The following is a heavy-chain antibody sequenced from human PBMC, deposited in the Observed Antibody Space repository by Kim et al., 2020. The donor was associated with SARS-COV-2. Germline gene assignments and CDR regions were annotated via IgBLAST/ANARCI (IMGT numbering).Heavy chain of an antibody. V-gene: IGHV3-48*03. CDR3: ARGPNYSPFDY. Sequence: GGSLRLSCAASGFTFSSYEMNWVRQAPGKGLEWVSYIIGSGTTIYYADSVRGRFTISRDNDKNSLYLHMNSLRAEDTAVYYCARGPNYSPFDYWGQGTLVTVSS. CDR2: IIGSGTTI. J-gene: IGHJ4*02. D-gene: IGHD4-4*01. CDR1: GFTFSSYE.